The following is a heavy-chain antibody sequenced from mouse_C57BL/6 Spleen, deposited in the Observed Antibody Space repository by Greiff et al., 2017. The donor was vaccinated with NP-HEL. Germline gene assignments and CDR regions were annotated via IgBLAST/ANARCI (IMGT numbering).Heavy chain of an antibody. J-gene: IGHJ1*03. CDR1: GFTFSDYY. D-gene: IGHD1-1*01. CDR2: INYDGSST. V-gene: IGHV5-16*01. Sequence: EVQLVESEGGLVQPGSSMKLSCTASGFTFSDYYMAWVRQVPEKGLEWVANINYDGSSTYYLDSLKSRFIISRDNAKNILYLQMSSLKSEDTATYYCARETFITTVVDLWYFDVWGTGTTVTVSS. CDR3: ARETFITTVVDLWYFDV.